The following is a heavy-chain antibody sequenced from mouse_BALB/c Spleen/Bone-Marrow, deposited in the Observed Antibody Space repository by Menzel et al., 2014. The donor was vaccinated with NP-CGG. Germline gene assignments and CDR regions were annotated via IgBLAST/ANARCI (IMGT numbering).Heavy chain of an antibody. D-gene: IGHD1-1*01. CDR3: ARVQVLRSRGLDY. J-gene: IGHJ2*01. CDR2: IDLANGNT. V-gene: IGHV14-3*02. CDR1: GFNIKDTY. Sequence: EVQLQQSGAELVKPGASAKLSCIASGFNIKDTYMHWVKQRPEQGLEWIGRIDLANGNTKYDPKFQGKATITADTSSNTAYLQLSSLTSEDTAVYYCARVQVLRSRGLDYWGQGATLTVSS.